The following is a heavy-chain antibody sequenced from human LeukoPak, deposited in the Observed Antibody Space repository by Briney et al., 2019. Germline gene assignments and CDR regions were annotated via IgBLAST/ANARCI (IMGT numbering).Heavy chain of an antibody. CDR2: INPNSGGT. Sequence: ASVKVSCKASGYTFTGYYIHWVREAPGQGLEWMGWINPNSGGTKYAQKFQGRVTMTRDTSISTAYMEMSRLRSDDTAVYYCARPIRGSYVEDAFDMWGQGTMVTVSA. D-gene: IGHD1-26*01. J-gene: IGHJ3*02. CDR3: ARPIRGSYVEDAFDM. CDR1: GYTFTGYY. V-gene: IGHV1-2*02.